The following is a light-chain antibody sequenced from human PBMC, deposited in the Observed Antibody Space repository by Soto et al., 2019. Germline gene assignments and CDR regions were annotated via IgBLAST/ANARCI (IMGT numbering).Light chain of an antibody. CDR3: QQYNNWPLT. CDR2: RAS. J-gene: IGKJ4*01. Sequence: EIVMTQSPATLSVSPGARATLSCRASQSVSSDLAWYQLKPGQPPRLLIYRASTRATGFPARFSGSGSGTEFTLTISSLQSEDFAVYYCQQYNNWPLTFGGGTRVEIK. CDR1: QSVSSD. V-gene: IGKV3-15*01.